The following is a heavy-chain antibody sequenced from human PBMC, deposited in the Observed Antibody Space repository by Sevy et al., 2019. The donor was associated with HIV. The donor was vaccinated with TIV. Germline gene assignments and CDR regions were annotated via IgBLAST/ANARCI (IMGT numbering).Heavy chain of an antibody. D-gene: IGHD2-15*01. CDR1: GGSFSGYY. V-gene: IGHV4-34*01. CDR3: ARHCTGSSCSHAFDI. J-gene: IGHJ3*02. Sequence: SETLSLTCAVYGGSFSGYYWSWIRQPPGKGLEWIGEINHSGGTNYNPSLKSRVTISGDTSKNQLPLNLNLVTAADTAVYYCARHCTGSSCSHAFDIWGQGTMVTVSS. CDR2: INHSGGT.